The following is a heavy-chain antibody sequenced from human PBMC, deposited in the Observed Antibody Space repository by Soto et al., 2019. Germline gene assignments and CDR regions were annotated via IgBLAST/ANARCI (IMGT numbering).Heavy chain of an antibody. V-gene: IGHV4-59*08. CDR2: IYYSGST. D-gene: IGHD3-3*01. CDR1: GGSISSYY. J-gene: IGHJ4*02. CDR3: ASGGGDDFWSDWGYYFDY. Sequence: PSETLSLTCTVSGGSISSYYWSWIRQPPGKGLEWIGYIYYSGSTNYNPSLKSRVTISVDTSKNQFSLKLSSVTAADTAVYYCASGGGDDFWSDWGYYFDYWGQGTLVTVSS.